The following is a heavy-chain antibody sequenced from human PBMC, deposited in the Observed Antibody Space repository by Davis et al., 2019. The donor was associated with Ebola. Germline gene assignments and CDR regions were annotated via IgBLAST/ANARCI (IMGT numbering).Heavy chain of an antibody. D-gene: IGHD6-19*01. CDR3: ARISSGCFDY. J-gene: IGHJ4*02. CDR2: ISSSSSYI. V-gene: IGHV3-21*04. CDR1: GFTFDDYA. Sequence: PGGSLRLSCAASGFTFDDYAMHWVRQAPGKGLEWVSSISSSSSYIYYADSVKGRFTISRDNAKNSLYLQMNSLRAEDTAVYYCARISSGCFDYWGQGTLVTVSS.